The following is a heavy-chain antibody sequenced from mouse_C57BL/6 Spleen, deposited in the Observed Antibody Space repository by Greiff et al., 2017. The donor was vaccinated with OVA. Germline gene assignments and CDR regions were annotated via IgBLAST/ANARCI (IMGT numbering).Heavy chain of an antibody. V-gene: IGHV5-12*01. CDR2: ISNGGGST. D-gene: IGHD2-4*01. J-gene: IGHJ4*01. CDR1: GFTFSDYY. Sequence: EVKLVESGGGLVQPGGSLKLSCAASGFTFSDYYMYWVRQTPEKRLEWVAYISNGGGSTYYPDTVKGRFTISRDNAKTTLYLQMRRLKSEYTAMYYCARHDDYGAMDYWGQGTSVTVSS. CDR3: ARHDDYGAMDY.